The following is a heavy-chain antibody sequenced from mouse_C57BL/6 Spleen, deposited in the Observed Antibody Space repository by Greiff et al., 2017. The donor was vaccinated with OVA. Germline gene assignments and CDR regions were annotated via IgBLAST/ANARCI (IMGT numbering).Heavy chain of an antibody. V-gene: IGHV1-82*01. CDR1: GYAFSSSW. CDR3: ASKNYYGNSHFAY. CDR2: IYPGDGDT. D-gene: IGHD1-1*01. J-gene: IGHJ3*01. Sequence: QVQLQQSGPELVKPGASVKISCKASGYAFSSSWMNWVKQRPGKGLEWIGRIYPGDGDTNYNGKFKGKATLTADKSSSTAYMQLSSLTSEDAAVYLCASKNYYGNSHFAYWGQGTLVTVSA.